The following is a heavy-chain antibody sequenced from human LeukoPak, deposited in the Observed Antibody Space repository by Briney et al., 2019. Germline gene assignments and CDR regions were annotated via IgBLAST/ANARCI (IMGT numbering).Heavy chain of an antibody. V-gene: IGHV3-23*01. J-gene: IGHJ6*02. CDR2: ISGSGVST. D-gene: IGHD5-12*01. CDR1: GFTFSSYA. Sequence: GGYLRLSCAASGFTFSSYAMSWVRQAPGKGLEWVSAISGSGVSTYYADSVEGRFTISRDNSKNTLYLQMNSLRAEDTAVYYCAKLSGYYPYYYYGMDVLGQGTTVTVSS. CDR3: AKLSGYYPYYYYGMDV.